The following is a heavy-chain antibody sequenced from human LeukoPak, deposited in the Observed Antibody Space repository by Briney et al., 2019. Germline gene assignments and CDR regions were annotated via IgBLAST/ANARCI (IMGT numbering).Heavy chain of an antibody. CDR2: IYTSGST. CDR3: ARDTYYYDSSGYTSPNWFDP. CDR1: GGSISSYY. D-gene: IGHD3-22*01. J-gene: IGHJ5*02. V-gene: IGHV4-4*07. Sequence: SETLSLTCTVAGGSISSYYWSWIRQPAGKGLEWIGRIYTSGSTNYNPSLKSRVTMSVDTSKNQFSLKLSSVTAADTAVYYCARDTYYYDSSGYTSPNWFDPWGQGTLVTVSS.